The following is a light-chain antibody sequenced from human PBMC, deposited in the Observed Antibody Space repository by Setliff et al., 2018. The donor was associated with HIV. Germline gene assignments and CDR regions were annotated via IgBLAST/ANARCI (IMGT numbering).Light chain of an antibody. CDR1: VLPKQY. Sequence: YELTQPPSVSVSPGQTARITCSGGVLPKQYAYWYQQKPGQAPVLVIYKDSERPSGIPERFSGSSSGTTVTLTISGVQAEDEADYYCQSADSSGTYYVFGTGTKVTVL. J-gene: IGLJ1*01. CDR2: KDS. CDR3: QSADSSGTYYV. V-gene: IGLV3-25*03.